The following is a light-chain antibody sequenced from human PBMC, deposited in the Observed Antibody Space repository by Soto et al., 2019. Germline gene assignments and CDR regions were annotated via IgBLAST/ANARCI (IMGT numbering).Light chain of an antibody. J-gene: IGLJ1*01. CDR3: DSYTSSRAYV. V-gene: IGLV2-14*01. CDR2: EVS. CDR1: TSPVGGYNY. Sequence: LTQAACVPGSRGQSSTISCTGTTSPVGGYNYVCWYQQQSGKAPKLIIHEVSYRPSGVSNRFSGSKSGNTASLTISGLQAEDEADYYCDSYTSSRAYVFGIGTKVTVL.